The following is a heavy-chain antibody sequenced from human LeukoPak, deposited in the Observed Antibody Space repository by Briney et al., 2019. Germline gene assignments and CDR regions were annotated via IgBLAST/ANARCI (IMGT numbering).Heavy chain of an antibody. CDR1: GFTVSSNY. V-gene: IGHV3-53*01. D-gene: IGHD4-17*01. CDR2: IHSGVST. CDR3: ARSTTVTTCFDY. Sequence: GGSLRLSCAASGFTVSSNYMSWVRQAPGKGLEWVSFIHSGVSTYYADSVKGRFTISRDNPKNTLYLQMNSLRAEDTAVYYCARSTTVTTCFDYWGQGTLVTVSS. J-gene: IGHJ4*02.